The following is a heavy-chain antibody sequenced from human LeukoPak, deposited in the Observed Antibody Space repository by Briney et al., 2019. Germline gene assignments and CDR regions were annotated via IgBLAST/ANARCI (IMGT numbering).Heavy chain of an antibody. V-gene: IGHV3-33*01. J-gene: IGHJ4*02. CDR2: IWYDGRNK. Sequence: PGRSLRLSCAASGFIFSNYSMHWVRQAPGKGLEWVALIWYDGRNKYYVDSVKGRFTISRDNSKNTLYLQMNSLTAEDTAVYYCAGGGYDYGEVDYWGQGTLVTVSS. D-gene: IGHD4-17*01. CDR3: AGGGYDYGEVDY. CDR1: GFIFSNYS.